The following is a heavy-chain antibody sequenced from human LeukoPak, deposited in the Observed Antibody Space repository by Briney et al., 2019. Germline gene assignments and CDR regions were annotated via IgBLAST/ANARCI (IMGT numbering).Heavy chain of an antibody. Sequence: ASVKVSCKASGGTFSSYAISWVRQAPGQGLEWMGGIIPIFGTANYAQKFQGRVTITADESTSTAYMELCSLRSEDTAVYYCASAQTDYYDSSGYYYVGLGPFDYWGQGTLVTVSS. J-gene: IGHJ4*02. CDR2: IIPIFGTA. CDR3: ASAQTDYYDSSGYYYVGLGPFDY. D-gene: IGHD3-22*01. V-gene: IGHV1-69*13. CDR1: GGTFSSYA.